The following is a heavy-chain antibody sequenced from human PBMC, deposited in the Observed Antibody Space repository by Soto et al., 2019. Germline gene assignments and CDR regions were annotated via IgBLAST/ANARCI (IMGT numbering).Heavy chain of an antibody. V-gene: IGHV1-18*01. Sequence: QVQLVQSGAEVKKPGASVKVSCQTSGYTFSNYDINWVRQAPGQGLEWMGCISVYNEDKNYAQKFQGRVTMTTDTSTNTAYMDLRNLRSDDTAGYYCARAFDYGDEREIDFWGQGTLVTVSS. D-gene: IGHD4-17*01. J-gene: IGHJ4*02. CDR3: ARAFDYGDEREIDF. CDR1: GYTFSNYD. CDR2: ISVYNEDK.